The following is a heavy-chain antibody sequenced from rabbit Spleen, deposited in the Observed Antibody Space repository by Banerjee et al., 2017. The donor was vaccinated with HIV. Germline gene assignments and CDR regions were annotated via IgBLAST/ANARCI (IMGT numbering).Heavy chain of an antibody. Sequence: QEQLEESGGDLVKPEGSLTLTCTVSGFSFSNSYWICWVRQPPGKRPEWIGCIRGANSGDIWYANWATGRFTISKTSPTTVTLQMTSLIVADTATYFCARDVQGGSDWTSNLWGPGTLVTVS. V-gene: IGHV1S45*01. D-gene: IGHD8-1*01. CDR3: ARDVQGGSDWTSNL. CDR2: IRGANSGDI. J-gene: IGHJ4*01. CDR1: GFSFSNSYW.